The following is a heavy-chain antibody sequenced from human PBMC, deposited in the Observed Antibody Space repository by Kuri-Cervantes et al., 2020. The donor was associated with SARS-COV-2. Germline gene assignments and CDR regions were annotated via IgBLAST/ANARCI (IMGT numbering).Heavy chain of an antibody. Sequence: SETLSLTCTVSGASISSGAYYWSWIRQPPGKGLEWIGYIYYSGITNYNPSLKSRVTISVDTSKNQFSLKLSSVTAADTAVYYCARSEAAGRTFDPWGQGNLVHVAS. J-gene: IGHJ5*02. CDR3: ARSEAAGRTFDP. D-gene: IGHD6-13*01. CDR1: GASISSGAYY. CDR2: IYYSGIT. V-gene: IGHV4-30-4*01.